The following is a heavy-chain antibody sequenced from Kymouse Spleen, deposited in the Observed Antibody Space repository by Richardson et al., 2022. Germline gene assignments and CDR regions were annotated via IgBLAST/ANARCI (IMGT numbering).Heavy chain of an antibody. J-gene: IGHJ1*01. V-gene: IGHV3-23*04. CDR3: AKDRNCSSTSCYVEYFQH. CDR1: GFTFSSYA. Sequence: EVQLVESGGGLVQPGGSLRLSCAASGFTFSSYAMSWVRQAPGKGLEWVSAISGSGGSTYYADSVKGRFTISRDNSKNTLYLQMNSLRAEDTAVYYCAKDRNCSSTSCYVEYFQHWGQGTLVTVSS. CDR2: ISGSGGST. D-gene: IGHD2-2*02.